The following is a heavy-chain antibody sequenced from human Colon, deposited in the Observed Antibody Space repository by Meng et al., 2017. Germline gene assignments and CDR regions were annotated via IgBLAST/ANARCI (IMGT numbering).Heavy chain of an antibody. CDR1: GASVSSTYW. Sequence: GSRDGAGPGLVKPSGTLSVTCSVFGASVSSTYWWSWGRQPPGKGLEWIGEVNHSGGTNYNPSLKSRVTISVDESNNQYSLSLTSVTAADTGIYYCGRNGAYSIDPWGRGTLVTVSS. CDR2: VNHSGGT. CDR3: GRNGAYSIDP. D-gene: IGHD2-15*01. V-gene: IGHV4-4*02. J-gene: IGHJ5*02.